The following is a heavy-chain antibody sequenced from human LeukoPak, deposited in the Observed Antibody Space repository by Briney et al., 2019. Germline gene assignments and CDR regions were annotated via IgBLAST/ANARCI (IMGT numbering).Heavy chain of an antibody. CDR2: IYYSGST. V-gene: IGHV4-39*01. D-gene: IGHD3-22*01. CDR1: GGSISSSSYY. CDR3: ARHHYDSSGYYPYFDY. J-gene: IGHJ4*02. Sequence: SETLSLTCTVSGGSISSSSYYWGWIRQPSGKGLEWIGSIYYSGSTYYNPSLKSRVTISVDTSKNQFSLKLSSVTAADTAVYYCARHHYDSSGYYPYFDYWGQGTLVTVSS.